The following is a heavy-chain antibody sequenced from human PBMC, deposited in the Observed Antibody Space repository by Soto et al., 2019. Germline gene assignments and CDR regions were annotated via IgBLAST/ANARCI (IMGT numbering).Heavy chain of an antibody. CDR3: ARGMTTMTNHYMDV. V-gene: IGHV3-72*01. D-gene: IGHD4-17*01. CDR2: IRTKANGYTT. J-gene: IGHJ6*03. Sequence: EVQLVESGGGLVQPGGSLRVSCAASGFTFSDHYMDWVRQAPGEGLEWVARIRTKANGYTTEYAASVKGRFSISRDDSRNSGSLQMNSLKIEDTAVYYCARGMTTMTNHYMDVWGKGTTVTVSS. CDR1: GFTFSDHY.